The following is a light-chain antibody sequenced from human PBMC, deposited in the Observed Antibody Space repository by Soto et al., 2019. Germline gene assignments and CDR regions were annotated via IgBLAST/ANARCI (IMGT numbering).Light chain of an antibody. V-gene: IGLV2-14*03. CDR2: DVS. J-gene: IGLJ1*01. Sequence: QSVLTQPASVSGSPGQSITISCTGTSSDVGAYNHVSWFQHHPGKAPKLMIYDVSNRPSGVSNRFSGFKSGNTASLTISGLQAEDEADYYCLSYTTSTTEVFGTGTKVTVL. CDR1: SSDVGAYNH. CDR3: LSYTTSTTEV.